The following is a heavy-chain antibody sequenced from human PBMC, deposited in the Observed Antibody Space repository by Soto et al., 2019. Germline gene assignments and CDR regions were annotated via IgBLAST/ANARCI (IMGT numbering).Heavy chain of an antibody. CDR1: GDSISTNAYY. V-gene: IGHV4-31*03. Sequence: SETLSLTCSVSGDSISTNAYYWTWIRQHPAKGLEWLGHIFYSGETYYNPSLKSRVTISIDTSQKEFSLRLTSVTAADTAVYYCARQGFRAIHGLVDVWGQATSVTVSS. D-gene: IGHD2-2*02. CDR2: IFYSGET. CDR3: ARQGFRAIHGLVDV. J-gene: IGHJ6*02.